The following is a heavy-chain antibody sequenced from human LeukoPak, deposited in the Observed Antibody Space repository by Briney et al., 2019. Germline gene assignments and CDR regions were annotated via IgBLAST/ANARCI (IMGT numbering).Heavy chain of an antibody. V-gene: IGHV4-31*03. D-gene: IGHD3-22*01. CDR3: AGVISYYYDSGGEFGGDWFDP. J-gene: IGHJ5*02. Sequence: SETLSLTCTASGGSISSGGYSWSWIRQHPGKGLEWIGYIYYSGSTYYNPSLKSRVTISVDTSKNQFSLKLSSVTAADTAVYYCAGVISYYYDSGGEFGGDWFDPWGQGTLVTVSS. CDR2: IYYSGST. CDR1: GGSISSGGYS.